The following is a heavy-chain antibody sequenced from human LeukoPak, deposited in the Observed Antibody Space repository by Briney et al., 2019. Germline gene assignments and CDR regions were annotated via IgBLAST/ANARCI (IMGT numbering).Heavy chain of an antibody. J-gene: IGHJ3*02. CDR1: GYTFTSYG. CDR3: ARDKRALFPYEFWSGYYTVAFDI. Sequence: ASVKVSCKASGYTFTSYGITWVRQAPGQGLEWMGWISAYNGNTNYTQKLQGRVTMTTDTSKSTAYMELRSLRSDDTAVYYCARDKRALFPYEFWSGYYTVAFDIWGQGTMVTVSS. CDR2: ISAYNGNT. D-gene: IGHD3-3*01. V-gene: IGHV1-18*01.